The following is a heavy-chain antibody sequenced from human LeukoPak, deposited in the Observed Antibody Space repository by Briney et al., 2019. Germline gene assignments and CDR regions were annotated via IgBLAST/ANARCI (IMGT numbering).Heavy chain of an antibody. CDR2: IYNGRNT. Sequence: PSQTLSLTCSASGASTCSLHWSWIRPSPGITLEWIGHIYNGRNTKYNPSLTSRVTISVDTSKNQVSLRLTSVTAADTAIYYCAQTTGWPGFDFWGPGALVTVSS. CDR3: AQTTGWPGFDF. CDR1: GASTCSLH. J-gene: IGHJ4*02. D-gene: IGHD6-19*01. V-gene: IGHV4-59*08.